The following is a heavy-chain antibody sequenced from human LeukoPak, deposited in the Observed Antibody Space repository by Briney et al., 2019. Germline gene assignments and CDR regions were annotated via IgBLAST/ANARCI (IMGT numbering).Heavy chain of an antibody. CDR2: IYPGDSQT. V-gene: IGHV5-51*01. J-gene: IGHJ4*02. Sequence: GESLKISCQGSGYSFSNYWIGWVRQMPGKGLEWMGIIYPGDSQTRYSPSFQGQVTISADKSISTAYLQWSSLKASDTAMYYCARRLGGIVRSHFDYWGQGTLVTVSS. CDR3: ARRLGGIVRSHFDY. CDR1: GYSFSNYW. D-gene: IGHD4-23*01.